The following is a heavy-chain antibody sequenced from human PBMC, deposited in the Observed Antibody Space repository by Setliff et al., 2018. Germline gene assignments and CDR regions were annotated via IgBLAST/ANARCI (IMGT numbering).Heavy chain of an antibody. CDR3: VREGLSFGPGCCPNWLDP. V-gene: IGHV1-2*06. D-gene: IGHD3-3*01. CDR1: GYTFTDHY. CDR2: INPNNGGT. Sequence: ASVKVSCKASGYTFTDHYLYWVRQAPGQGLECMGRINPNNGGTNYAQKFQGRVTLTRDTSITTVYMELSILTSDDTAVYYCVREGLSFGPGCCPNWLDPWGQGTLVTVSS. J-gene: IGHJ5*02.